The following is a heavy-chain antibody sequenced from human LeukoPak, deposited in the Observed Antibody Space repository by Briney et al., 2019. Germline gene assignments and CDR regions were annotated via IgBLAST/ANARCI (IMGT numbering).Heavy chain of an antibody. J-gene: IGHJ4*02. D-gene: IGHD6-19*01. CDR1: GSTFSSYS. CDR3: ARKRRQWHAFDY. CDR2: INHSGST. V-gene: IGHV4-34*01. Sequence: GSLRLSCAASGSTFSSYSMNWIRQPPGKGLEWIGEINHSGSTNYNPSLKSRVTISVDTSKNQFSLKLSSVTAADTAVYYCARKRRQWHAFDYWGQGTLVTVSS.